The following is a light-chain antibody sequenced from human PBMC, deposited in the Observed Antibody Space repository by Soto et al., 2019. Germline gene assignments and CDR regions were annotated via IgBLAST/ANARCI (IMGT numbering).Light chain of an antibody. CDR1: QSVSSN. V-gene: IGKV3-15*01. J-gene: IGKJ1*01. CDR3: QQYNNWPPT. CDR2: GAS. Sequence: EIVMTQSPATLSVSPEERATLSCRASQSVSSNLAWYQQKPGQAPRLLIYGASTRATGIPARFSGSGSGTEFTLTISSLQSEDFAIYYCQQYNNWPPTLGQGTKVEIK.